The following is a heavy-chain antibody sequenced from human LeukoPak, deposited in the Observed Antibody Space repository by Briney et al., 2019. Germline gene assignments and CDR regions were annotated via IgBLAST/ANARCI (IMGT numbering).Heavy chain of an antibody. CDR3: AKDGGGWYTSGWYYFDY. Sequence: GGSLRLSCAASGFTFNNYAMSWVRQAPGKGLEWVSAVSGSGGSAYYADSVKGRFTISRDNSKNTLYLQMNSLRVEDTAVYYCAKDGGGWYTSGWYYFDYWGQGTLVTVSS. CDR1: GFTFNNYA. D-gene: IGHD6-19*01. J-gene: IGHJ4*02. V-gene: IGHV3-23*01. CDR2: VSGSGGSA.